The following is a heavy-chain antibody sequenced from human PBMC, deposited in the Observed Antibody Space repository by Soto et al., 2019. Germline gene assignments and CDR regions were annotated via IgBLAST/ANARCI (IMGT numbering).Heavy chain of an antibody. D-gene: IGHD6-13*01. Sequence: ASVKVSCKASGYTFTSYYMHWVRQAPGQGLEWMGIINPSGGSTSYAQKFQGRVTITADESTSTAYMELSSLRSEDTAVYYCARVFGQQLAPGWFDPWGQGTLVTVSS. V-gene: IGHV1-46*01. CDR2: INPSGGST. CDR1: GYTFTSYY. J-gene: IGHJ5*02. CDR3: ARVFGQQLAPGWFDP.